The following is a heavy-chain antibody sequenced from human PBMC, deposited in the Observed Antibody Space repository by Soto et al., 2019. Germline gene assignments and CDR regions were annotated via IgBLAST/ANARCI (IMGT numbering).Heavy chain of an antibody. Sequence: PSETLSLTCTVSGGSISSYYWSWIRQPPGKGLEWIGYIYYSGTTNYNPSLKSRVTISVDTSKNQFSLKLSSVTAADTAVYYCARHGQYCSGGSCYFVWFDPWGQGTLVTVS. CDR2: IYYSGTT. CDR3: ARHGQYCSGGSCYFVWFDP. D-gene: IGHD2-15*01. CDR1: GGSISSYY. V-gene: IGHV4-59*08. J-gene: IGHJ5*02.